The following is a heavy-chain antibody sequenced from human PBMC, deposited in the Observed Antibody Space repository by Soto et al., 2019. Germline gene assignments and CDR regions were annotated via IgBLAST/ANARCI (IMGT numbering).Heavy chain of an antibody. CDR2: IYSGGDT. CDR1: GFTVSNNY. D-gene: IGHD1-1*01. CDR3: ASDWTYNWV. Sequence: EVQLVESGGGLVQPGGALRLSCAASGFTVSNNYMRWVRQAPGKGLEWVSLIYSGGDTYYADSVKGRFTISRDNSKNTLYLQMNSLSAEDTAVYYCASDWTYNWVGGQGILVTVSS. J-gene: IGHJ4*02. V-gene: IGHV3-66*01.